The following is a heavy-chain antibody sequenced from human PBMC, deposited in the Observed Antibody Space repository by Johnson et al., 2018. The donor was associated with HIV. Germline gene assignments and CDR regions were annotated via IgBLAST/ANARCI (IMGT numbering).Heavy chain of an antibody. CDR2: ISSSGSTI. CDR3: ASLYYNFWSGYSSSGWSHAFDI. CDR1: GFTFSSYA. J-gene: IGHJ3*02. Sequence: EVQLLESGGGLVQPGGSLRLSCAASGFTFSSYAMNWVRQAPGKGLEWVSYISSSGSTIYYADSVTGRFSISRDNAKNSLYLQRNSLRAEDTAVYYCASLYYNFWSGYSSSGWSHAFDIWGQGTMVTVSS. V-gene: IGHV3-48*04. D-gene: IGHD3-3*01.